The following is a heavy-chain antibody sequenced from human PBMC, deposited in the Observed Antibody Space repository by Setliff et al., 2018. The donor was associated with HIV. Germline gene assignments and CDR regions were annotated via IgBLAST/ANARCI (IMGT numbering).Heavy chain of an antibody. CDR3: ATAPREVLSWFDT. CDR2: ISSSSTYI. CDR1: GFTFSSYA. V-gene: IGHV3-21*01. J-gene: IGHJ5*02. D-gene: IGHD1-26*01. Sequence: LRLSCAASGFTFSSYAMSWVRQAPGKGLEWVSSISSSSTYIYYADSLRGRFTISRDNAKNSLYLQVNSLRAEDTAVYYCATAPREVLSWFDTWGQGTLVTVSS.